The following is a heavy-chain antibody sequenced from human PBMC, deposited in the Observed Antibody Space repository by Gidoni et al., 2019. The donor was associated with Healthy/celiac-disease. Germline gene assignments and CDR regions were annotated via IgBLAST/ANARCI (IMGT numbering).Heavy chain of an antibody. Sequence: QVQLQESGPGLVTPSETLSLTCPVSGGSISSYYWSWIRQPPGKGLEWIGYIYYSGSTNYNPSRKSRVTISVDTSKNQFSLKLSSVTAADTAVYYCAREVSSGWPDAFDIWGQGTMVTVSS. D-gene: IGHD6-19*01. CDR2: IYYSGST. J-gene: IGHJ3*02. CDR3: AREVSSGWPDAFDI. V-gene: IGHV4-59*01. CDR1: GGSISSYY.